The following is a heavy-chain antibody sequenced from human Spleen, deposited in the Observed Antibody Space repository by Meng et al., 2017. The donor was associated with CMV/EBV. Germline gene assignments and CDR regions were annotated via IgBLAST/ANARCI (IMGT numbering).Heavy chain of an antibody. CDR1: GYTFTSYY. CDR3: ARGFGSGWFLLDY. CDR2: MNPNGGGT. Sequence: KPSGYTFTSYYMHWVRQAPGQGPEWMGVMNPNGGGTTYAQKFQGRVTMTRDMSTNIVYMEVNSLRSEDTAVYYCARGFGSGWFLLDYWGQGTLVTVSS. D-gene: IGHD6-19*01. J-gene: IGHJ4*02. V-gene: IGHV1-46*01.